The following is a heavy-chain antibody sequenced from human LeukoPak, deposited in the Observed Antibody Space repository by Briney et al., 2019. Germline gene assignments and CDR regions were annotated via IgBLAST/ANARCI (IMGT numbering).Heavy chain of an antibody. J-gene: IGHJ3*02. V-gene: IGHV3-66*01. CDR3: ARDQRNGYSYGAFDI. D-gene: IGHD5-24*01. Sequence: GGSLRLSCAASGITVSTNYMSWVRQAPGKGLEWVSIIYSGGATFYADSVKGRFTISRENSKNTLWLQMNSLRAEDTAVYYCARDQRNGYSYGAFDIWGQGTMVTVSS. CDR2: IYSGGAT. CDR1: GITVSTNY.